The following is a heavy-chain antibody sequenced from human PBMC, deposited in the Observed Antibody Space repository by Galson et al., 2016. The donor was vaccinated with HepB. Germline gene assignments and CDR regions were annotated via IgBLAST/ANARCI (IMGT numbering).Heavy chain of an antibody. D-gene: IGHD1-26*01. V-gene: IGHV5-51*01. CDR1: GYTFTSYW. Sequence: QSGAEVKKPGESLRISCKGFGYTFTSYWIAWVRQLPGKGLEWMGIIYAGDSDTKYGPSFQGQVTISVDKSISTAYLQWNSLKASDSAMYYWARQGRYLWEPGDYWGQGTLVTVSS. CDR3: ARQGRYLWEPGDY. J-gene: IGHJ4*02. CDR2: IYAGDSDT.